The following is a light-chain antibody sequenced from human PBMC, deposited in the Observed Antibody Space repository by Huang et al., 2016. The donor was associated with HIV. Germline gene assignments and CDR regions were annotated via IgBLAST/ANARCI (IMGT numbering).Light chain of an antibody. CDR1: QKINSAY. V-gene: IGKV3-20*01. CDR2: GAS. CDR3: QQYDTSPLT. Sequence: EIVLTQSPGTLSLSPGERATLSCRASQKINSAYLAWYQQKPGQAPSLLIYGASKRATGVPDRFSGGGSGTDFTLTINRLEPDDFAVFYCQQYDTSPLTFGQGTRLEIK. J-gene: IGKJ5*01.